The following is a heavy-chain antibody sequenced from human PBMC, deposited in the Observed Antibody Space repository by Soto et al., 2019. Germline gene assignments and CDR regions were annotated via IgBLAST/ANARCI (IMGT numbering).Heavy chain of an antibody. CDR2: INHSGST. J-gene: IGHJ4*02. CDR3: ARGYGRTFDY. CDR1: GGSFSGYY. D-gene: IGHD3-10*01. Sequence: QVQLQQWGAGLLKPSETLSLTCAVFGGSFSGYYWNWIRQPPGKGLEWIGEINHSGSTNYNPSLKSRATIXXDASKNQSALKLSSVTAADTAVYYCARGYGRTFDYWGQGTLVTVSS. V-gene: IGHV4-34*01.